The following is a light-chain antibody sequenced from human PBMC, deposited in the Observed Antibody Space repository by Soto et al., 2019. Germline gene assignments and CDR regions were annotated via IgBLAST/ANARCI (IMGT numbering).Light chain of an antibody. CDR2: GVS. J-gene: IGLJ1*01. Sequence: QSALTQPASVSGSPGQSVTISCTGTSSDVGAYKYVSWYQQHPGKVPKLIIYGVSNRPSGVSNRFSGSKSGNTAFLTISGLQPEDEADYYCSPFTGTTTLDVFGTGTKVTVL. V-gene: IGLV2-14*03. CDR3: SPFTGTTTLDV. CDR1: SSDVGAYKY.